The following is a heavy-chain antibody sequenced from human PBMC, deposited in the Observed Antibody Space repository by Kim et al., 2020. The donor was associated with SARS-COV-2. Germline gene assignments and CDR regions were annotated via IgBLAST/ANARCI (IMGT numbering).Heavy chain of an antibody. Sequence: SETLSLTCTVSGGSISSYYWSWIRQPPGKGLEWIGYIYYSGSTNYNPSLKSRVTISVDTSKNQFSLKLSSVTAADTAVYYCARDIGIDWGQGTLVTVSS. V-gene: IGHV4-59*01. J-gene: IGHJ4*02. CDR3: ARDIGID. CDR2: IYYSGST. CDR1: GGSISSYY. D-gene: IGHD3-16*02.